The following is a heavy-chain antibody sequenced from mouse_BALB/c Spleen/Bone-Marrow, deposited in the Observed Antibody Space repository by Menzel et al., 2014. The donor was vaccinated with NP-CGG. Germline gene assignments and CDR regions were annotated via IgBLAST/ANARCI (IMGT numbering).Heavy chain of an antibody. D-gene: IGHD3-2*02. CDR2: ISRGGSST. V-gene: IGHV5-6*01. Sequence: EVQLVESGGDLVKPGGSLKLSCVASGFTFSSYGMSWVRQTPDKRLEWVATISRGGSSTYYPASVKGRFTISRDNAKSTLYLQMSSLNSEDTAMYYCTRRPLQANSYFDCWGQGTTLTVSS. J-gene: IGHJ2*01. CDR3: TRRPLQANSYFDC. CDR1: GFTFSSYG.